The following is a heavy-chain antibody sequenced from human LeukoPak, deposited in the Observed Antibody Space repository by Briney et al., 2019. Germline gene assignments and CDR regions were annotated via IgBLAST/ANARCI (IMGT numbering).Heavy chain of an antibody. Sequence: PGGSLRLSCAAPGFTVSSNYMSWVRQAPGKGLEWVSSLYSGGSTYYADSVKGRFTISRDNSKNTLYLQMNSLRAEDTAVYYCAREGRDTAGYFDYWGQGTLVTVSS. CDR2: LYSGGST. CDR3: AREGRDTAGYFDY. CDR1: GFTVSSNY. V-gene: IGHV3-53*01. J-gene: IGHJ4*02. D-gene: IGHD5-18*01.